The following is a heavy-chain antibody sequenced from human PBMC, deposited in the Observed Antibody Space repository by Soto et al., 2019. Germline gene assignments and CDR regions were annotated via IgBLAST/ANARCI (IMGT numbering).Heavy chain of an antibody. J-gene: IGHJ4*02. D-gene: IGHD2-2*01. V-gene: IGHV1-69*02. Sequence: QVQLVQSGAEVKKPGSSVKVSCKASGGTFSSYTISWVRQAPGQGLEWMGRIIPILGIANYAQKFQGRVTITADKSTSTAYMELSSLRSEDTAVYYCARGGSSTRSDYWGQGTLVTVSS. CDR2: IIPILGIA. CDR1: GGTFSSYT. CDR3: ARGGSSTRSDY.